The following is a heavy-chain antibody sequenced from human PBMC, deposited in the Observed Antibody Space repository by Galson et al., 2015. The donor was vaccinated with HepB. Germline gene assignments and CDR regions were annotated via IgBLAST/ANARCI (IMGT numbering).Heavy chain of an antibody. Sequence: SVKVSCKASGGTFSNYAISWVRQAPGQGLEWMGVIIPISGPANYAQNFQGRVTLTADESTSTAYMELSSLRSDDTAVYYCAATRDGYCTSTTCYVAWFDPWGQGTLVTVSS. V-gene: IGHV1-69*13. CDR3: AATRDGYCTSTTCYVAWFDP. J-gene: IGHJ5*02. CDR2: IIPISGPA. CDR1: GGTFSNYA. D-gene: IGHD2-2*03.